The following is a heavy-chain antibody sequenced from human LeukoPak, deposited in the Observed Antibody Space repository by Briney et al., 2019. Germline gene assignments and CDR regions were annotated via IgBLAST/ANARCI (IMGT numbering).Heavy chain of an antibody. CDR3: ARDHFAYGGNPDAFDI. Sequence: PGGSLRLSCAASGFTFSSCSMNWVRQAPGKGLEWVSYISSSGSTIYYTDSVKGRFTISRDNAKNSLFLQMNSLRAEDTAVYYCARDHFAYGGNPDAFDIWGQGTMVTVSS. V-gene: IGHV3-48*01. J-gene: IGHJ3*02. CDR1: GFTFSSCS. CDR2: ISSSGSTI. D-gene: IGHD4-23*01.